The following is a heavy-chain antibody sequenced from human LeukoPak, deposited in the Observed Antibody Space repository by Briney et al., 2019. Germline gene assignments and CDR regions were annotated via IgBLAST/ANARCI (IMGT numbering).Heavy chain of an antibody. J-gene: IGHJ3*02. CDR3: ARAYRITMIVVPSGGAFDI. CDR2: ISSSGSTI. D-gene: IGHD3-22*01. V-gene: IGHV3-48*03. Sequence: GGSLRLSCAASGFTFSSYEMNWVRQAPGKGLEWVSYISSSGSTIYYADSVKGRFTISRDNAKNSLYLQMNSLRAEDTAVYYCARAYRITMIVVPSGGAFDIWGQGTMVTVSS. CDR1: GFTFSSYE.